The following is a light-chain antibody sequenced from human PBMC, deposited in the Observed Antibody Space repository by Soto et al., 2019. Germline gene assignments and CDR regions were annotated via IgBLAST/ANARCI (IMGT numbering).Light chain of an antibody. Sequence: EIVLTQSPGTLSLSPGERATLSCRASQSVSSSYLAWYQQKPGQAPRLLIYGSSNRATGIPDRFSGSGSGTDFTLAISRLEPEDFAVYYCQQFCSSVFGGGTKVEIK. CDR1: QSVSSSY. V-gene: IGKV3-20*01. J-gene: IGKJ4*01. CDR2: GSS. CDR3: QQFCSSV.